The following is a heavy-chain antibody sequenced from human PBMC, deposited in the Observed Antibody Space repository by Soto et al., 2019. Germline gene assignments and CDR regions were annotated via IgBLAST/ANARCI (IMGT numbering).Heavy chain of an antibody. J-gene: IGHJ5*02. CDR3: AKDGQGYCISTSCSNWFDP. D-gene: IGHD2-2*01. Sequence: QVQLVESGGGVVQPGRSLRLSCAASGFTFSSYGMHWVRQAPGKGLEWVAVISYDGSNKYYADSVKGRFTISRDNSKNTLYLQINSLRAEDTAVYYCAKDGQGYCISTSCSNWFDPLGQGTLVTVSS. CDR1: GFTFSSYG. CDR2: ISYDGSNK. V-gene: IGHV3-30*18.